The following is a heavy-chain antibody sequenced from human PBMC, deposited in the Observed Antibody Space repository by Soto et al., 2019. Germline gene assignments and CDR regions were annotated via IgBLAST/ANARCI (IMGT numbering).Heavy chain of an antibody. J-gene: IGHJ4*02. Sequence: GESLKISCQASGYKFTSNWLSWVRQVPGKGLEWVGRIDPSDYYTKYSPSFQGRVTITTDKSISTVYLQWDSLQASDTAMYYCARQAPRGYTYAKYYFEYWGQGTLVTVSS. D-gene: IGHD5-18*01. V-gene: IGHV5-10-1*01. CDR3: ARQAPRGYTYAKYYFEY. CDR2: IDPSDYYT. CDR1: GYKFTSNW.